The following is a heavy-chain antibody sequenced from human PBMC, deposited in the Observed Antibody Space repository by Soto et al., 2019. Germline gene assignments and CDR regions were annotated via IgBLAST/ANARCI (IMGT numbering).Heavy chain of an antibody. V-gene: IGHV3-30*18. J-gene: IGHJ4*02. CDR2: ISDDGRRT. D-gene: IGHD3-10*01. CDR1: GFTFSSYG. CDR3: VKDRRGSWCFDK. Sequence: GGSLRLSCAASGFTFSSYGMPWVRQAPGKGLEWVAVISDDGRRTYYGDSVKGRFTISTDYSKNTVDLQMDSLRAEDTAVNYLVKDRRGSWCFDKWGQGPLVTV.